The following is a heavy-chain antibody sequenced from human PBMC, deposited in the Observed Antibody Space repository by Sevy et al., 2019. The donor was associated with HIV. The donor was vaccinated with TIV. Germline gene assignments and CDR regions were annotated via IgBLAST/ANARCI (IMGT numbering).Heavy chain of an antibody. J-gene: IGHJ4*02. CDR2: ISSSSSYI. CDR1: GFTFSSYS. CDR3: ASDLPWGAAAGRGKDY. Sequence: GGSLRLSCAASGFTFSSYSMNWVRQAPGKGLEWVSSISSSSSYIYYAYSVKGRFTISRDNAKNSLYLQMNSLRAEDTAVDYCASDLPWGAAAGRGKDYWGQGTLVTVSS. D-gene: IGHD6-13*01. V-gene: IGHV3-21*01.